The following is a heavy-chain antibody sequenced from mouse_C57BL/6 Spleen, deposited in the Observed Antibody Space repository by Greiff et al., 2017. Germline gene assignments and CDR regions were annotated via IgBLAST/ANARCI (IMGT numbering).Heavy chain of an antibody. D-gene: IGHD1-1*01. CDR2: ISAGGGYT. Sequence: EVMLVESGGGLVKPGGSLKLSCAASGFTFSSYAMSWVRQTPEKRLEWVATISAGGGYTYYPDNVKGRFTISRDNTTNNLYLQMSHLKSEDTAMYDCAKDGDYYGSSYWFAYWGQGTLVTVSA. CDR3: AKDGDYYGSSYWFAY. CDR1: GFTFSSYA. J-gene: IGHJ3*01. V-gene: IGHV5-4*01.